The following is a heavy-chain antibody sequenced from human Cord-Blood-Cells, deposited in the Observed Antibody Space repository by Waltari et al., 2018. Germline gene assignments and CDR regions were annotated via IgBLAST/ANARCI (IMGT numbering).Heavy chain of an antibody. CDR2: IKKDGSEK. CDR3: ARDASKIHDAFDI. Sequence: EVQLVESGGGLVQPGGSLRLSCAASGFTFSSYWMSWVRQAPGKGLEWVANIKKDGSEKYYVDSVKGRFTISRDNAKNSLYLQMNSLRAEDTAVYYCARDASKIHDAFDIWGQGTMVTVSS. CDR1: GFTFSSYW. D-gene: IGHD5-18*01. V-gene: IGHV3-7*01. J-gene: IGHJ3*02.